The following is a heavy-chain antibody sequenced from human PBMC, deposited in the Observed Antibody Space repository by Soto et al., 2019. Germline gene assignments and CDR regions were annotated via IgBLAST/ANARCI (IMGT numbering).Heavy chain of an antibody. CDR1: GFSLSTSGVG. V-gene: IGHV2-5*02. D-gene: IGHD6-13*01. Sequence: QITLKESGPTLVTPTQTLTLTCTFSGFSLSTSGVGVGWIRQPPGKALEWLALIYWDDDKRYSPSLKSRLTITKDTSKNQVVLTMTNMDPVDTDTYYCAHRGEVAASGKYYFDYWGQGTLVTVSS. CDR2: IYWDDDK. J-gene: IGHJ4*02. CDR3: AHRGEVAASGKYYFDY.